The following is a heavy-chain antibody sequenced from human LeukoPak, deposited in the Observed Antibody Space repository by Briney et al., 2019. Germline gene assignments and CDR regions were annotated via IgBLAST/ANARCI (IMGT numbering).Heavy chain of an antibody. D-gene: IGHD3-10*01. J-gene: IGHJ4*02. CDR3: ARRHYGSGNIDC. CDR2: IYSNGHI. Sequence: SETRSLTCSVSSDSISSSSYLWVWVRQPPGKGLEWIGDIYSNGHISYNPSLKSRAAISVDTSKNQFSLNLSSVTAADTAVYYCARRHYGSGNIDCWGQGTLVTVSS. V-gene: IGHV4-39*01. CDR1: SDSISSSSYL.